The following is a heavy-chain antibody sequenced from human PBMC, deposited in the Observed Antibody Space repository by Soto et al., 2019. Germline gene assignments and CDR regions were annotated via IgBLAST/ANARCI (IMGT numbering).Heavy chain of an antibody. V-gene: IGHV3-7*01. CDR3: ARDRGRGVECFGTCYSSYFDP. Sequence: EVQLVESGGGLVQPGGSLRLSCAASGFTFSTYWMSWVRQAPGKGLEWVANIKEDGSAKSYLDSLKGRFTISRDNAKNSLYLQMNSLRAEDTAVYHCARDRGRGVECFGTCYSSYFDPWGQGTLVTVSS. J-gene: IGHJ5*02. CDR1: GFTFSTYW. D-gene: IGHD2-15*01. CDR2: IKEDGSAK.